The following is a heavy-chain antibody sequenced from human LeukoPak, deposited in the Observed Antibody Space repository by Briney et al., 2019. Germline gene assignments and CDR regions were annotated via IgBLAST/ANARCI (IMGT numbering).Heavy chain of an antibody. D-gene: IGHD3-10*01. CDR1: GGSITSNTFY. Sequence: SETLSLTCTVSGGSITSNTFYWAWIRQPPGKPLDWLGTIYYTGGTYSNPSLKSRVTISVDTSKNQFSLKLSSVTAADTAVYYCTGARRGLLWFGEAPLGYWGQGTLVTVSS. J-gene: IGHJ4*02. V-gene: IGHV4-39*07. CDR2: IYYTGGT. CDR3: TGARRGLLWFGEAPLGY.